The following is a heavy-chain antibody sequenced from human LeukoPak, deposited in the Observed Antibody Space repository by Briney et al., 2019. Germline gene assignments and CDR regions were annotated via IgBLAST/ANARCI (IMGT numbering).Heavy chain of an antibody. CDR1: GYTLTELS. CDR3: ATAMTTVTNGSWWSFDL. D-gene: IGHD4-17*01. Sequence: ASVKVSCKVSGYTLTELSMHWVRQAPGKGLEWMGGFDPEDGETIYAQKFQGRVTMTEDTFTDTAYMELSSLRSEDTAVYYCATAMTTVTNGSWWSFDLWGRGTLVTVSS. J-gene: IGHJ2*01. V-gene: IGHV1-24*01. CDR2: FDPEDGET.